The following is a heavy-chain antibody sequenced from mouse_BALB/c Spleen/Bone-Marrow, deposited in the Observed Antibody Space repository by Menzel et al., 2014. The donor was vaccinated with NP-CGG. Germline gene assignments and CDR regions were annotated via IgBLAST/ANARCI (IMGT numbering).Heavy chain of an antibody. CDR1: GFAFSSYD. D-gene: IGHD1-1*01. V-gene: IGHV5-12-1*01. Sequence: EVMLVESGGGLVKPGGSLKLSCAASGFAFSSYDMSWVRQTPEKRLEWVAYISSGGGSTYYPDTVKGRFTISRDNAKNTLYLQMSSLKSKDTAMYYCARPRDYYGSSFAYWGQGTLVTVSA. CDR2: ISSGGGST. CDR3: ARPRDYYGSSFAY. J-gene: IGHJ3*01.